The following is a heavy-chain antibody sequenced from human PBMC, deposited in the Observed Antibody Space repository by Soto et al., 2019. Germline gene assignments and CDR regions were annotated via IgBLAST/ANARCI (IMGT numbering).Heavy chain of an antibody. CDR2: IYWDDDK. J-gene: IGHJ4*02. CDR3: SHGYSSGWYRGPFDY. CDR1: GFSLITSGVG. V-gene: IGHV2-5*02. D-gene: IGHD6-19*01. Sequence: QITLKESGPTLVKPTQTLTLTCTFSGFSLITSGVGVGWIRQPPGKALEWLALIYWDDDKRYSPSLKSRLTITKDTSKNQVVLTMTTMDPVDTATYYCSHGYSSGWYRGPFDYWGQRTLVTVS.